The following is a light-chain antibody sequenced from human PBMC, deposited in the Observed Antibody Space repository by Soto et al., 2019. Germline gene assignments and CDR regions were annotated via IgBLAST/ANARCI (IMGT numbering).Light chain of an antibody. CDR2: EAS. CDR1: QSISSW. J-gene: IGKJ1*01. CDR3: QHYDRYPWT. Sequence: DIQMTQSPSTLSAFVGDRVTITCRASQSISSWLAWYQQKPGRAPKLLISEASNVESGVPSRFSGSGSGTKFTLTISSLQPDDFATYYCQHYDRYPWTFGHGTKVEIK. V-gene: IGKV1-5*01.